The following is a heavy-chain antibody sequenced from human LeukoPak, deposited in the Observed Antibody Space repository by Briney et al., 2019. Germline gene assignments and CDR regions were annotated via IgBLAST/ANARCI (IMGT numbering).Heavy chain of an antibody. CDR1: GGSISSYY. J-gene: IGHJ6*03. V-gene: IGHV4-59*12. D-gene: IGHD6-6*01. CDR2: IYYSGST. Sequence: SETPSLTCSVSGGSISSYYWSWIRQPPGKGLEWIGYIYYSGSTNYNPSLKSRVTISVDTSKNQFSLRLSSVTAADTAIYYCARDFSSSSTVYYYYYYMDVWGKGTTVTVSS. CDR3: ARDFSSSSTVYYYYYYMDV.